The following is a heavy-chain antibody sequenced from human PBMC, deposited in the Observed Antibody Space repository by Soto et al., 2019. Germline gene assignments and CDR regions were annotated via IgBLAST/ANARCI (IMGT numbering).Heavy chain of an antibody. D-gene: IGHD3-22*01. Sequence: PGGSLRLSCAASGFTFSSYWMHWVRQAPEKGLMWVSHINSDGSSTTYADSVKGRFTISRDNAKNTLFLQMNSLRADDTAVYYCARDPHYFYDSTGYYDYWGQGTLVTVSS. V-gene: IGHV3-74*01. J-gene: IGHJ4*02. CDR1: GFTFSSYW. CDR3: ARDPHYFYDSTGYYDY. CDR2: INSDGSST.